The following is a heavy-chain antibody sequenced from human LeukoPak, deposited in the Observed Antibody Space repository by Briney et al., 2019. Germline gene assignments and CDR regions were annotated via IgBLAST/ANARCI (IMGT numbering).Heavy chain of an antibody. CDR3: ARSVSREGHNFIAYYFDY. Sequence: SETLSLTCAVYGESFSDYYWTWIRQPPGEGLEWIGEIEDSGSTNSNPSLKSRVTLSVDTSKSQFSLRLNSVTAADTAVYFCARSVSREGHNFIAYYFDYWSQGTLVTVSS. CDR2: IEDSGST. CDR1: GESFSDYY. V-gene: IGHV4-34*01. D-gene: IGHD5-24*01. J-gene: IGHJ4*02.